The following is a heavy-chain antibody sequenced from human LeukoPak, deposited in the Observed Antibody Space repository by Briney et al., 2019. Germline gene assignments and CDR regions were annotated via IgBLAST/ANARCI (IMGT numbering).Heavy chain of an antibody. V-gene: IGHV1-69*13. CDR2: VIPIFGSA. D-gene: IGHD3-10*01. CDR1: GYTFTSYG. Sequence: SVKVSCKASGYTFTSYGISWVRQAPGQGLEWMGVVIPIFGSANYAQNFQGRVTITADESTTTAYMELNSLRSEDTAVYYCATDPAMVRGDRYLDYWGQGTLVTVPS. J-gene: IGHJ4*02. CDR3: ATDPAMVRGDRYLDY.